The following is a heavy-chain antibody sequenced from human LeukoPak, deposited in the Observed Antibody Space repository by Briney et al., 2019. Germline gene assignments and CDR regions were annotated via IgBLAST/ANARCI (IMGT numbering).Heavy chain of an antibody. J-gene: IGHJ4*02. CDR2: IYPGDSDT. CDR3: ARLAYGSGSDCFDY. CDR1: EYRFTSYW. Sequence: GESLKISCKASEYRFTSYWVAWVRQMPGKGLEWMGIIYPGDSDTRYSPSFQGQVTISADKSISTAYLQWSSLKASDTAMYYCARLAYGSGSDCFDYWGQGTLVTVSS. V-gene: IGHV5-51*01. D-gene: IGHD3-10*01.